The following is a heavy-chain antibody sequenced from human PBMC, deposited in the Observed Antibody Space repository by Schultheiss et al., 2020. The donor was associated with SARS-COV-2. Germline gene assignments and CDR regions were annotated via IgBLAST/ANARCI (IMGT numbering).Heavy chain of an antibody. CDR2: IWYDGSNK. V-gene: IGHV3-33*01. CDR1: GFTFSSYG. J-gene: IGHJ4*02. D-gene: IGHD2-8*01. CDR3: ATLPEGVYAIHFDY. Sequence: GGSLRLSCAASGFTFSSYGMHWVRQAPGKGLEWVAVIWYDGSNKYYADSVKGRFTISRDNSKNTLYLQMNSLRAEDTAVYYCATLPEGVYAIHFDYWGQGTPVTVSS.